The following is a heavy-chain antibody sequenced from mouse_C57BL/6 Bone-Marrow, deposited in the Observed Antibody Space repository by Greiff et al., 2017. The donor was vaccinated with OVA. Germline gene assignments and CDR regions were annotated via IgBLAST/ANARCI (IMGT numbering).Heavy chain of an antibody. V-gene: IGHV1-72*01. D-gene: IGHD1-1*01. CDR1: GYTFTSYW. CDR2: IVPNSGGT. CDR3: ARGYYGSSFLFAY. Sequence: QVQLQQPGAELVKPGASVKLSCKASGYTFTSYWMHWVKQRPGRGLEWIGRIVPNSGGTKYNEKFKSKATLTVDKPSSTAYMQLSSLTSEDSAVYYCARGYYGSSFLFAYWGQGTLVTVSA. J-gene: IGHJ3*01.